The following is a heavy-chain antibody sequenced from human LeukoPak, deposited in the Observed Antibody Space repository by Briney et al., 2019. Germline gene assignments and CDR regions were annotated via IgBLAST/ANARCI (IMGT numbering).Heavy chain of an antibody. Sequence: SETLSLTCTVSGVFISSGDYYWGWIRQPPGKGLEWIGRIYTSGSTNYNPSLKSRVTMSVDTSKNQFSLKLSSVTAADTAVYYCARPSIAAPGGAFDIWGQGTMVTVSS. J-gene: IGHJ3*02. D-gene: IGHD6-6*01. CDR3: ARPSIAAPGGAFDI. V-gene: IGHV4-39*07. CDR2: IYTSGST. CDR1: GVFISSGDYY.